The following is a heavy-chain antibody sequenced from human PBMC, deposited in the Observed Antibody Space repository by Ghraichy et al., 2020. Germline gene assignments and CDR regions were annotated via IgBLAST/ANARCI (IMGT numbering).Heavy chain of an antibody. Sequence: SETLSLTCTVSGGSISSYYWSWIRQPPGKGLEWIGYIYYSGSTNYNPSLKSRVTISVDTSKNQFSLKLSSVTAADTAVYYCARFPGSYYVGAFDIWGQGTMVTVSS. J-gene: IGHJ3*02. V-gene: IGHV4-59*01. D-gene: IGHD1-26*01. CDR3: ARFPGSYYVGAFDI. CDR1: GGSISSYY. CDR2: IYYSGST.